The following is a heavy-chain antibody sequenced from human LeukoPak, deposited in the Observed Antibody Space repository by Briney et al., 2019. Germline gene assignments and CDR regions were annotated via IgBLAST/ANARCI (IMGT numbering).Heavy chain of an antibody. CDR3: ARGGLGAPILTGYYFDY. Sequence: ASVKVSCKASGYTFTGYYMHWVRQAPGQGLEWMGWMNPNSGNTGYAQKFQGRVTITRNTSISTAYMELSSLRSEDTAVYYCARGGLGAPILTGYYFDYWGQGTLVTVSS. CDR2: MNPNSGNT. D-gene: IGHD3-9*01. CDR1: GYTFTGYY. V-gene: IGHV1-8*03. J-gene: IGHJ4*02.